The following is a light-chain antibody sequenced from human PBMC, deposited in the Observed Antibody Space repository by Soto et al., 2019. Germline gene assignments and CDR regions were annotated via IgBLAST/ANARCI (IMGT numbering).Light chain of an antibody. CDR3: QQYDNLPGFT. CDR2: DAS. Sequence: DIQMTQSPSTLSGSVGDRVTITCRASQTISSWLAWYQQKPGKAPKLLIYDASNLETGVPSRFSGSGSGTDFTFTISSLQPEDIATYYCQQYDNLPGFTFGPGTKVDIK. CDR1: QTISSW. J-gene: IGKJ3*01. V-gene: IGKV1-33*01.